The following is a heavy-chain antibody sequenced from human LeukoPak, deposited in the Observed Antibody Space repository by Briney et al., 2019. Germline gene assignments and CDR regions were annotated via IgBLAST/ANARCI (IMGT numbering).Heavy chain of an antibody. Sequence: PSETLSVTCTVSGDSISNGVKYWSWIRQHPGRGLEWIGYIYHSGRPYYNPSLKSRITMSVDTSKNQFSLNLSSVTAADTAVCYCARDQVECTGGTCQSRVGFDFWGQGTLVTVSS. CDR3: ARDQVECTGGTCQSRVGFDF. CDR1: GDSISNGVKY. J-gene: IGHJ4*02. CDR2: IYHSGRP. V-gene: IGHV4-31*03. D-gene: IGHD2-8*02.